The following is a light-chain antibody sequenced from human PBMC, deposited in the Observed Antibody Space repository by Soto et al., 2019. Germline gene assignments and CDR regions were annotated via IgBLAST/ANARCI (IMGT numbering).Light chain of an antibody. J-gene: IGLJ2*01. Sequence: QSALTQPASVSGSPGQSITISCTGTSSAVGAYNYVSWYQHHPGKAPKLMIYDVANRPSGVSNRFSGSKSGNTASLTISGLQAEDEADYYCSSYTIRSTVVFGGGTKLTVL. CDR3: SSYTIRSTVV. V-gene: IGLV2-14*03. CDR2: DVA. CDR1: SSAVGAYNY.